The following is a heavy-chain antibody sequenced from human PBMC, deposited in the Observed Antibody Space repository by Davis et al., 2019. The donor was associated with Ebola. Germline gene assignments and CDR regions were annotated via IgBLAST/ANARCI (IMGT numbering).Heavy chain of an antibody. CDR3: ASSWDY. D-gene: IGHD6-6*01. CDR2: ISSSGNTL. V-gene: IGHV3-48*02. J-gene: IGHJ4*02. CDR1: GFTVSSNY. Sequence: GESLKISCAASGFTVSSNYMNWVRQTPGKGLEWLSYISSSGNTLYYADSVKGRFTISRDNAENSLYLQMTSLRDEDTAVYYCASSWDYWGQGTLVTVST.